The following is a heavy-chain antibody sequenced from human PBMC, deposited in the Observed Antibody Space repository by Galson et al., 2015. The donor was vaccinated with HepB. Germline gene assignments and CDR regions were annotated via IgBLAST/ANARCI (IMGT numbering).Heavy chain of an antibody. D-gene: IGHD3-3*01. V-gene: IGHV1-18*01. CDR3: ARDYYDFWSGYYTGSEH. CDR1: GYTFISYG. J-gene: IGHJ4*02. CDR2: IIPYNGNT. Sequence: SVKVSCKASGYTFISYGISWVRQAPGEGLEWMGRIIPYNGNTNYAQKFKGRVTMTKDTSTSTVYMELRSLRSDDTAVYYCARDYYDFWSGYYTGSEHWGQGTLVSVSS.